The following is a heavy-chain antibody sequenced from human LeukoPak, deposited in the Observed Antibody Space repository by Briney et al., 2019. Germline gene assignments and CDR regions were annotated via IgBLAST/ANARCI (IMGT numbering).Heavy chain of an antibody. Sequence: GGSLRLSCAASGFTFSSFAMSWVRQAPGKGLEWVSGISGSGGSTYYADSVKGQFTISRDNSKNTLYLQMNSLRAEDTAVYHRAKGRKSYYYGMDVWGQGTTVTVSS. CDR1: GFTFSSFA. CDR3: AKGRKSYYYGMDV. V-gene: IGHV3-23*01. J-gene: IGHJ6*02. CDR2: ISGSGGST.